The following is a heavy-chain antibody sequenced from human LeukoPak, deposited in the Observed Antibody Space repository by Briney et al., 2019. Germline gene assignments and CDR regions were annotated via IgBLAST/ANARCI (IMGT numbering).Heavy chain of an antibody. J-gene: IGHJ3*02. CDR2: IYYSGST. D-gene: IGHD6-19*01. CDR1: GGSISSSSYY. CDR3: ARWGIAVAGLDAFDI. V-gene: IGHV4-39*07. Sequence: SETLSLTCTVSGGSISSSSYYWGWIRQPRGKGLEWIGSIYYSGSTYYNPSLKSRVTISVDTSKNQFSLKLSSVTAADTAVYYCARWGIAVAGLDAFDIWGQGTMVTVSS.